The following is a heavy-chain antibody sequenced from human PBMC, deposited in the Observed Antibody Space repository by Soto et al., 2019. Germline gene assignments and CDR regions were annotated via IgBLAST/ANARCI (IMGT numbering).Heavy chain of an antibody. D-gene: IGHD2-2*01. CDR2: IIPISGTA. CDR3: ARSQGSSTSLEIYYYYYYGMDV. J-gene: IGHJ6*02. V-gene: IGHV1-69*01. Sequence: QVQLVQSGAEVKKPGSSVKVSCKASGGTFSSYAISWVRQAPGHGLEWMGGIIPISGTANYAQKFQGRVTMTADESTSTAYMGLSSLRSEDTAVYYCARSQGSSTSLEIYYYYYYGMDVWGQGTTVTVSS. CDR1: GGTFSSYA.